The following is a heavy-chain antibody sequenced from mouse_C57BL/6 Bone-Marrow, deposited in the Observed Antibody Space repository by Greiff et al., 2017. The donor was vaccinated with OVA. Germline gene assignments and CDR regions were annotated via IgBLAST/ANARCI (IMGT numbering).Heavy chain of an antibody. CDR3: ARNYGNYDYAMDD. J-gene: IGHJ4*01. Sequence: EVMLVESEGGLVQPGSSMKLSCTASGFTFSDYYMAWVRQVPEKGLEWVANINYDGSSPYYLDSLKSRFIISSDNAKNILYLQMSSLKSEDTATDYCARNYGNYDYAMDDWGQGTSVTGSS. D-gene: IGHD2-1*01. CDR1: GFTFSDYY. CDR2: INYDGSSP. V-gene: IGHV5-16*01.